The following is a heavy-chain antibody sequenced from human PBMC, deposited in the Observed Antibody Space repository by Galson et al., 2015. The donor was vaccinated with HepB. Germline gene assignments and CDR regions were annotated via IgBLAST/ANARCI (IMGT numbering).Heavy chain of an antibody. V-gene: IGHV3-64*02. D-gene: IGHD2-8*02. CDR3: ARIRETGGHGATDY. CDR2: TDSSGSLT. CDR1: GFTFSTYG. J-gene: IGHJ4*02. Sequence: SLRLSCAVSGFTFSTYGMHWVRQAPGKGLEYVSATDSSGSLTNYADTVKGRFIILRDNSKNTLYLQMGSVRGEDTAVYYCARIRETGGHGATDYWGPGTLVTVSS.